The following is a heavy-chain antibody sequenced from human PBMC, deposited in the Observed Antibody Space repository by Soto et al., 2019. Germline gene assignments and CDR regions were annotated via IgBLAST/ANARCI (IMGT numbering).Heavy chain of an antibody. CDR2: ISDNGIGT. V-gene: IGHV3-23*01. CDR3: AKDLGYCPGGSCSLPEY. CDR1: KFTFSNFV. J-gene: IGHJ4*02. Sequence: EVQLLESGGGLVQPGGSLRLSCAASKFTFSNFVMTWVRQAPGKGLEWVSSISDNGIGTYYADSVKGRFTISRDNSKNTLSLQMNSLRAEDTAVYYCAKDLGYCPGGSCSLPEYWGQGTLVTVSS. D-gene: IGHD2-15*01.